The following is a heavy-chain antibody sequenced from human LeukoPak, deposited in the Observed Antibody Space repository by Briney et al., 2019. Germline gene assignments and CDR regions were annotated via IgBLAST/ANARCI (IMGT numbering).Heavy chain of an antibody. D-gene: IGHD3-10*01. CDR2: IYYGGST. J-gene: IGHJ2*01. Sequence: SETLSLTCTVSGGSISSSSYYWGWIRQPPGKGLEWIGSIYYGGSTYYNPSLKSRVTISVDTSKNQFSLKLSSVTAADTAVYYCARRTYYYGSGSYRDWYFDLWGRGTLVTVSS. CDR3: ARRTYYYGSGSYRDWYFDL. CDR1: GGSISSSSYY. V-gene: IGHV4-39*01.